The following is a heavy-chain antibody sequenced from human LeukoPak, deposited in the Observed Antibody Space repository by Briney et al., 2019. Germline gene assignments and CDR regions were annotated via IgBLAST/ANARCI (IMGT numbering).Heavy chain of an antibody. CDR2: TYYTGST. CDR1: GDAINNYY. J-gene: IGHJ5*02. Sequence: PSETLSLICTVSGDAINNYYWSWIRQPPGKGLEWVGYTYYTGSTNYNPSLKSRVTISIDTSKNQFSLRLSSVTAADTAIYYCARDHVGPWGQGTLVIVSS. V-gene: IGHV4-59*01. D-gene: IGHD1-26*01. CDR3: ARDHVGP.